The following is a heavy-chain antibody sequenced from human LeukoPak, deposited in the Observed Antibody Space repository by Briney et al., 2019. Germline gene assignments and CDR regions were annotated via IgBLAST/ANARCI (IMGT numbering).Heavy chain of an antibody. V-gene: IGHV4-39*01. D-gene: IGHD3-10*01. CDR2: IHYSGST. Sequence: PSETLSLTCTISGGSISSSIYFWGWIRQPPGKGLEWIGSIHYSGSTYHDPSLKSRFTVPLDTSKNQFSLKLSSVTAADTAVYYCARQLYSSGSYYAPMDVWGKGTTVTISS. CDR3: ARQLYSSGSYYAPMDV. J-gene: IGHJ6*03. CDR1: GGSISSSIYF.